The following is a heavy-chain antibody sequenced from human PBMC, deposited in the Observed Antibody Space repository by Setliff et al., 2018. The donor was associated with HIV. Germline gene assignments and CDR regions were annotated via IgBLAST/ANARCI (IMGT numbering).Heavy chain of an antibody. CDR3: ARGVVVAATRWFDP. CDR1: GGSFSGYY. D-gene: IGHD2-15*01. CDR2: INHSGST. Sequence: PSETLSLTCAVYGGSFSGYYWSWIRQPPGKGLEWIGEINHSGSTNYNPSLKSRVTISVDTSKNQFSLKLSSVTAADTAVYYCARGVVVAATRWFDPWGQGTLVTVSS. J-gene: IGHJ5*02. V-gene: IGHV4-34*01.